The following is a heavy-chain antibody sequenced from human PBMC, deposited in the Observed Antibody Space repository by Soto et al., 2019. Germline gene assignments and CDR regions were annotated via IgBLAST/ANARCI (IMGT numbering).Heavy chain of an antibody. CDR1: GFSFSTYA. CDR3: AKWNGYGDY. D-gene: IGHD1-1*01. V-gene: IGHV3-23*01. J-gene: IGHJ4*02. CDR2: VSGRSGVT. Sequence: EVQLLESGGGLVQPGGSLGLSCAVSGFSFSTYAVTWVRQAPGKGLEWVSGVSGRSGVTHYADSVKGRFTITGDNSKNTVYLHMNSLRVEDTAVYYCAKWNGYGDYWGQGTLVTVSS.